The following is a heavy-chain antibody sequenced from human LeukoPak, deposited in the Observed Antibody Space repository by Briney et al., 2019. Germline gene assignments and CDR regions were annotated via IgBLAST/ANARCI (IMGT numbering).Heavy chain of an antibody. CDR2: INPNSGGT. CDR1: GHTFTGYY. J-gene: IGHJ6*03. CDR3: ARVFRVTTDYYYYMDV. Sequence: ASVKVSCKASGHTFTGYYMHWVRQAPGQGLEWVGWINPNSGGTKYAKKFQGRVTMTRDTSISTAYMELSRLRSDDTAVYYCARVFRVTTDYYYYMDVWGKGTTVTVSS. D-gene: IGHD4-17*01. V-gene: IGHV1-2*02.